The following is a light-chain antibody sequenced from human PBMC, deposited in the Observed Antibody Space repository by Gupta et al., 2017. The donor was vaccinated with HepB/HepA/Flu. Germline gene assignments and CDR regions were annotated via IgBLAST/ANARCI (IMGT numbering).Light chain of an antibody. CDR1: SSNIGSNP. CDR2: STN. CDR3: AAWNGSLGGQV. J-gene: IGLJ3*02. Sequence: QSVLTQPPSASGTPGQRVTISCSGSSSNIGSNPVNWYQQLPGTAPNLLIYSTNQRPSGVPAQFSGSKSGTSASRAIRGLRSEEETDNYCAAWNGSLGGQVSGGGTKRPVL. V-gene: IGLV1-44*01.